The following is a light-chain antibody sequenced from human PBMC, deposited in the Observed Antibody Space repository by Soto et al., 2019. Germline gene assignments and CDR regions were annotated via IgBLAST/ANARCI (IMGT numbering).Light chain of an antibody. CDR1: QSVSSSY. J-gene: IGKJ4*01. Sequence: EIVLTQSPDTLSLSPGERATLSCRASQSVSSSYLAWYQRKPGQAPRLLIYAASTRANGIPDRFSGSGSGTDFTLTISRLEPEDFAVFYCQQYGSSPLTFGGGTKVDIK. CDR2: AAS. V-gene: IGKV3-20*01. CDR3: QQYGSSPLT.